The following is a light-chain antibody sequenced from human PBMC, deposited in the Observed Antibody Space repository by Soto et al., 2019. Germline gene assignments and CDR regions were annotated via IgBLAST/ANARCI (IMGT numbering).Light chain of an antibody. J-gene: IGLJ2*01. CDR3: CSFTSSTTVI. V-gene: IGLV2-14*01. Sequence: GVSDRFSGSKSGNPASLTISGLQADDEADYYCCSFTSSTTVIFGGGTKLTVL.